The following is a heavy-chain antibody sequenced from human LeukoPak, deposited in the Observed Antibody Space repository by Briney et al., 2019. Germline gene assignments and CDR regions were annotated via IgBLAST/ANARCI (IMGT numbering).Heavy chain of an antibody. CDR2: ISYDGSDK. D-gene: IGHD6-13*01. CDR3: ARVNSSSWYGAFDI. J-gene: IGHJ3*02. Sequence: GRSLRLSCAASGFTFSSYAMRWVRQAPGKGLEWVAVISYDGSDKYYADSVKGRFTISRDNSKNTLYLQMNSLRAEDTAVYYCARVNSSSWYGAFDIWGQGTMVTVSS. CDR1: GFTFSSYA. V-gene: IGHV3-30*04.